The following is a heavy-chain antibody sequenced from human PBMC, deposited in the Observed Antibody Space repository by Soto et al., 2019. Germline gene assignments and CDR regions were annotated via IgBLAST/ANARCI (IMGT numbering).Heavy chain of an antibody. J-gene: IGHJ4*02. CDR3: AKSRLTFGGVIVSYYFDY. CDR2: ISGSGGST. D-gene: IGHD3-16*02. V-gene: IGHV3-23*01. Sequence: PGGSLRLSCAASGFTFSGYAMSWVRQAPGKGLEWVSAISGSGGSTYYADSVKGRFTISRDNSKNTLYLQMNSLRAEDTAVYYCAKSRLTFGGVIVSYYFDYWGQGTLVTVSS. CDR1: GFTFSGYA.